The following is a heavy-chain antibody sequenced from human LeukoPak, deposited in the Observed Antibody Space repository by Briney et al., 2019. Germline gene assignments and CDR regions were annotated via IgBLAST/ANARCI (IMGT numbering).Heavy chain of an antibody. Sequence: GGSLRLSCAASGLTFRSYSMNWVRQAPGKGLEWVSYISSGSTIYYADSMKGRFTISRDNAKNSLFLQMNSLRDEDTAVYFCARNGPYYGSGSYSFDYWGQGILVTVSS. CDR2: ISSGSTI. D-gene: IGHD3-10*01. V-gene: IGHV3-48*02. CDR1: GLTFRSYS. J-gene: IGHJ4*02. CDR3: ARNGPYYGSGSYSFDY.